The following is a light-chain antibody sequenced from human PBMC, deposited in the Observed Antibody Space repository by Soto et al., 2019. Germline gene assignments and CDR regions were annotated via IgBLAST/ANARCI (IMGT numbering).Light chain of an antibody. CDR3: QQYGSSTIT. V-gene: IGKV3-20*01. CDR1: HSVSSSY. CDR2: RES. J-gene: IGKJ4*01. Sequence: EIVLTQSPVTLSLSPGERATPCCRPSHSVSSSYLAWYQQKPGQAPRLLIDRESTRATGIPDRLSCSGSGTDFTLTISRLQHEDGAVYYCQQYGSSTITLGGGKQVDIK.